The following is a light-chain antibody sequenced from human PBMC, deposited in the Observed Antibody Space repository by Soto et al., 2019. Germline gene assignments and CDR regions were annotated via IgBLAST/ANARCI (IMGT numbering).Light chain of an antibody. J-gene: IGKJ3*01. CDR3: QHYGSSLFT. CDR2: GAS. CDR1: QSVRSSN. Sequence: EIVLTQSPGTLSLSPGERATLSCRASQSVRSSNLVWHQQRPGQAPRLPIYGASSRATGIPDRFSGSGSGTDFSFTISRLELEDFAVYSFQHYGSSLFTFGPGTKVDFK. V-gene: IGKV3-20*01.